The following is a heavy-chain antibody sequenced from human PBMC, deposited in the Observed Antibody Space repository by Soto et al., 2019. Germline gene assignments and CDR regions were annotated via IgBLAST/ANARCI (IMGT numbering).Heavy chain of an antibody. Sequence: KPSETLSLTCAVSGGSISSGGYSWNWIRQPPGKGLEWIGYIYHSGSTLYNPSLKSRVTISVDTSKNQFSLKLSSVTAADTAVYYCARAQGSGFLVSWGQGTLVTVSS. CDR2: IYHSGST. CDR3: ARAQGSGFLVS. J-gene: IGHJ4*02. CDR1: GGSISSGGYS. V-gene: IGHV4-30-2*05. D-gene: IGHD3-10*01.